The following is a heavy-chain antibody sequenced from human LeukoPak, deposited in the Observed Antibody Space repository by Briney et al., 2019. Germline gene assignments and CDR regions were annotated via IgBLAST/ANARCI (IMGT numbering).Heavy chain of an antibody. CDR1: GFTLSPCS. D-gene: IGHD3-10*01. V-gene: IGHV3-48*02. CDR2: ISSGSTDI. Sequence: GGSLRLSCAASGFTLSPCSMNWVRQAPGKGLEWISYISSGSTDISYADSVKGRFTISRDDAKNSLYLQMNSLRDEDTAVYYCVRDPYGGYSFIDWGQGTLVTVSS. CDR3: VRDPYGGYSFID. J-gene: IGHJ4*02.